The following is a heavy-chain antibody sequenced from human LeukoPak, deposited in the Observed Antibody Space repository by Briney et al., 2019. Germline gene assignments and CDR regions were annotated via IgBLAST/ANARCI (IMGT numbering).Heavy chain of an antibody. D-gene: IGHD2-15*01. J-gene: IGHJ4*02. CDR3: VRQDCSGGSCYLDY. V-gene: IGHV3-30*04. Sequence: HAGGSLRLSCAASRFIFGNYAMHWVRQAPGKGLEWVAVISYHGRDQFYADSVKGRFTISRDSSKDTLYLQMNSLRTEDTAVYYCVRQDCSGGSCYLDYWGQGTLVTVSS. CDR2: ISYHGRDQ. CDR1: RFIFGNYA.